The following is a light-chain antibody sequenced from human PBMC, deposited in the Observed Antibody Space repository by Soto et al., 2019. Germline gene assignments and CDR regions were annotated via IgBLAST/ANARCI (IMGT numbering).Light chain of an antibody. CDR3: QQYGSSGT. CDR1: QSVSSYS. V-gene: IGKV3-20*01. J-gene: IGKJ1*01. CDR2: GTS. Sequence: ETGLKQSPGTLSLSTGERATLSCRASQSVSSYSLAWYQQKPGQAPRLVMYGTSNRATGIPDRFSGSGSGTDFTLTISRLEPEDFAVYYCQQYGSSGTFGQGTKVDIK.